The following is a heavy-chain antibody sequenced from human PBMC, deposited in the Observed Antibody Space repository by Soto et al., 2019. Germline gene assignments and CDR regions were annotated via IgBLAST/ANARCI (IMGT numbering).Heavy chain of an antibody. CDR3: AREVGAGGVIPRNLDY. Sequence: GGSLRLSCAASGFTFSSYGMHWVRQAPGKGLEWVAVIWYDGSNKYYADSVKGRFTISRDNSKNTLYLQMNSLRAEDTAVYYCAREVGAGGVIPRNLDYWGQGTLVTVSS. J-gene: IGHJ4*02. CDR2: IWYDGSNK. D-gene: IGHD3-16*02. CDR1: GFTFSSYG. V-gene: IGHV3-33*01.